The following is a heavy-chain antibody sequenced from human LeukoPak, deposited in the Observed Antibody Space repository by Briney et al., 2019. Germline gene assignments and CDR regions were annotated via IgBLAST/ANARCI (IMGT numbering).Heavy chain of an antibody. CDR3: ARDEWRGPYY. D-gene: IGHD3-3*01. CDR2: IYSGGRT. J-gene: IGHJ4*02. CDR1: GFSFSSYA. Sequence: GGSLRLSCAASGFSFSSYAMSWVRQAPGKGLEWVSVIYSGGRTYYADSVKGRFTISRDNSKNTVYLQMNSLRAEDTAVYYCARDEWRGPYYWGQGTLVTVSS. V-gene: IGHV3-53*01.